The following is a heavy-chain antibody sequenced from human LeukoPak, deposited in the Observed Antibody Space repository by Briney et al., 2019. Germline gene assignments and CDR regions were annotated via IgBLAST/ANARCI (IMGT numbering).Heavy chain of an antibody. CDR1: GFTFNNYN. V-gene: IGHV3-21*01. D-gene: IGHD5-12*01. Sequence: GGSLRLSCAASGFTFNNYNMNWARQAPGKGLEWVSSISSISSSYIYYADSVKGRFTISRDNARNSLYLQMNSLRAEDTAVYYCAREHSGYDFPGRGYYYMDVWGKGTTVTVSS. CDR3: AREHSGYDFPGRGYYYMDV. J-gene: IGHJ6*03. CDR2: ISSISSSYI.